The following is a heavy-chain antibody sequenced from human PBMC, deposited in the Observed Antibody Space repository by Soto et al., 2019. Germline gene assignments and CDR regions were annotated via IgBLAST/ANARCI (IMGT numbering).Heavy chain of an antibody. Sequence: SETLSLTCTVSGGSISSYYWSWIRQPPGKGLEWIGYIYYSGSTNYNPSLKSRVTISVDTSKNQFSLKLSSVTAADTAVYYCARERGYTRSYYYYYMDVWGKGTTVTVSS. V-gene: IGHV4-59*01. CDR1: GGSISSYY. J-gene: IGHJ6*03. D-gene: IGHD5-12*01. CDR2: IYYSGST. CDR3: ARERGYTRSYYYYYMDV.